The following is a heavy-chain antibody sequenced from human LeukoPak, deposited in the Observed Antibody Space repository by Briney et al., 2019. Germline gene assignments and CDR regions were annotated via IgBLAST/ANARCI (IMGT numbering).Heavy chain of an antibody. D-gene: IGHD3-10*01. V-gene: IGHV3-23*01. Sequence: GGSLRLSCAAPGFTFSSYAMSWVRQAPGKGLERVSAISGSGGSKYYADSVKGRFTISRDNSKNTLYLQMNSLRAEDTAVYYCAKDGVLLWFGEGGQGTLVTVSS. CDR2: ISGSGGSK. CDR1: GFTFSSYA. J-gene: IGHJ4*02. CDR3: AKDGVLLWFGE.